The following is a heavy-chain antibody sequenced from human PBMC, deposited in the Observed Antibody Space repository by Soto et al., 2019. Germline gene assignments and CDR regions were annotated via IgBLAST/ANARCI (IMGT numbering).Heavy chain of an antibody. V-gene: IGHV3-23*01. Sequence: GGSLRLSCAASGFTFSSYAMSWVRQAPGKGLEWVSAISGSGGSTYYADSVKGRFTISRDNSKNTLYLQMNSLRAEDTAVYYCARDRGYSYRLDYWGQGTLVTVSS. CDR1: GFTFSSYA. CDR3: ARDRGYSYRLDY. CDR2: ISGSGGST. D-gene: IGHD5-18*01. J-gene: IGHJ4*02.